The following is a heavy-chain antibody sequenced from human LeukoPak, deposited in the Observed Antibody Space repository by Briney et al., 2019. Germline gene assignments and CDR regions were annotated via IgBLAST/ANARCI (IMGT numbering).Heavy chain of an antibody. Sequence: PGGSLKLSCAASGFTVSSNYMSWVCQAPGKGLEWVSHIYSGGSTYYADSVTGRFTISRDNSKDTLYLQMNSLRAEDTAVYYCARALSAVGGTWYFDYWGQGTLVTVSS. CDR2: IYSGGST. D-gene: IGHD6-19*01. CDR3: ARALSAVGGTWYFDY. J-gene: IGHJ4*02. V-gene: IGHV3-53*01. CDR1: GFTVSSNY.